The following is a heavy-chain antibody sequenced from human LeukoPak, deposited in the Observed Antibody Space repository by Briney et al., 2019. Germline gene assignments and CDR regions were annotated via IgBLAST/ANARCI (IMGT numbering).Heavy chain of an antibody. J-gene: IGHJ4*02. V-gene: IGHV1-2*02. Sequence: ASVKVSCKASGYTFTDYYMHWVRQAPGQGLEWMGWINPSSGGTNYAQKLQGRVTMTTDTSTSTAYMELRSLRSDDTAVYYCARDNSAIVVVVADLDYWGQGTLVTVSS. CDR2: INPSSGGT. CDR1: GYTFTDYY. D-gene: IGHD2-15*01. CDR3: ARDNSAIVVVVADLDY.